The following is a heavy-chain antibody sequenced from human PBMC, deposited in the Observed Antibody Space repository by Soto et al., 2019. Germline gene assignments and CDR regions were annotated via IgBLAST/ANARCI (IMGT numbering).Heavy chain of an antibody. CDR3: ARRNRPYYYDSSGYHTEALYYYYGMDV. CDR1: GFRFSTYA. Sequence: GGSLRLSCAASGFRFSTYAMSWVRQAPGKGLEWVSSISSSGSNTYYADSVKGRFTISRDNSKNTLYLQMNSLRAEDTAVYYCARRNRPYYYDSSGYHTEALYYYYGMDVWGQGTTVTVSS. V-gene: IGHV3-23*05. CDR2: ISSSGSNT. D-gene: IGHD3-22*01. J-gene: IGHJ6*02.